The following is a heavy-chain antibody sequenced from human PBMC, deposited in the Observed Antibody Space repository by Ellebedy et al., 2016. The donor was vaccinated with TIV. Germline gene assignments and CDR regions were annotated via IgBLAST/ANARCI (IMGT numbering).Heavy chain of an antibody. CDR2: ISYDGSNK. V-gene: IGHV3-30-3*01. CDR3: ARNFYGDYDPVFDY. CDR1: GFTFSSYA. Sequence: GESLKIPCAASGFTFSSYAMHWVRQAPGTGLEWVAVISYDGSNKYYADSVKGRFTISRDNSKNTLYLQMNSLRAEDTAVYYCARNFYGDYDPVFDYWGQGTLVTVSS. J-gene: IGHJ4*02. D-gene: IGHD4-17*01.